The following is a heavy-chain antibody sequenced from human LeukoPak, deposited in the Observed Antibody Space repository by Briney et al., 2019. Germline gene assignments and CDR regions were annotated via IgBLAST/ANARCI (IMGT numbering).Heavy chain of an antibody. CDR1: GFTFSSYS. CDR3: ARGLIVVPAANLDY. D-gene: IGHD2-2*01. J-gene: IGHJ4*02. CDR2: ISSSSSTI. Sequence: GGSLRLSCAASGFTFSSYSMNWVRQAPGKGLEWVSYISSSSSTIYYADSVKGRFTISRDNAKNSLYLQMNSLRAEDTAVYYCARGLIVVPAANLDYWGQGTLVTVSS. V-gene: IGHV3-48*01.